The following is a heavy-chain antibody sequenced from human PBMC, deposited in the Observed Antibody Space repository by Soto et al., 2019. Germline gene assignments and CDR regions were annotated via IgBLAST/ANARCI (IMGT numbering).Heavy chain of an antibody. CDR2: YAGSGGSI. D-gene: IGHD1-1*01. V-gene: IGHV3-23*01. J-gene: IGHJ4*02. CDR3: AKLREQLYANYHFDC. Sequence: EVQLLESGGGLIEPGGSLRLSSAASGFTFSPYAMSWVRKAPGKGLEWVAYAGSGGSIYYTDSVKGRFTVSRDNSKDTLFLQMSNLRADDTAVYYCAKLREQLYANYHFDCWGQGTLVSVSS. CDR1: GFTFSPYA.